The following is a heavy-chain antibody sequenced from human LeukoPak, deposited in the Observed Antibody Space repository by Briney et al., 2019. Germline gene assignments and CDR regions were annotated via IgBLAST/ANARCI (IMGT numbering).Heavy chain of an antibody. CDR2: ISAYNGNT. D-gene: IGHD3-16*02. CDR1: GYTFTSYG. V-gene: IGHV1-18*01. Sequence: ASVTVSCKSSGYTFTSYGITWARQAPAQGREWMGCISAYNGNTNYAQKVQGRVTMTTDTSTNTAYMELRSLRSDDTAVYYCARDSYDYVWGSYRTLNSWGQGTLVTVSS. CDR3: ARDSYDYVWGSYRTLNS. J-gene: IGHJ5*02.